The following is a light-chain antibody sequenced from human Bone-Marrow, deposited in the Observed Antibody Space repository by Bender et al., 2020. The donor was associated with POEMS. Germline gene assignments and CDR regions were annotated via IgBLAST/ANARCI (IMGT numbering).Light chain of an antibody. Sequence: QSALTQPPSASGSPGQSIILSCTGTSSDVGGYSYVSWYQQHPGKAPKLITYDVNKRPSGVSNRFSGSKSGNTASLTISGLQAEDEAEYYCSSFTRSSTLDFGTGTRLTVL. CDR3: SSFTRSSTLD. V-gene: IGLV2-14*03. J-gene: IGLJ1*01. CDR2: DVN. CDR1: SSDVGGYSY.